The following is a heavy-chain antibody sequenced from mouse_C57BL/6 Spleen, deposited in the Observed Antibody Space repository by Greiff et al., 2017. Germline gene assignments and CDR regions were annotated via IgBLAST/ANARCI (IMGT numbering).Heavy chain of an antibody. Sequence: VQLQQSGAELVRPGTSVKVSCTASGYAFTNYLIEWVKQRPGQGLEWIGVINPGSGGTNYNEKFKGKATMTADTTSSTAYMQLSSLTSEVSAVYFCAREAQGYYFEDWGQGTTLTVAS. V-gene: IGHV1-54*01. CDR2: INPGSGGT. CDR3: AREAQGYYFED. J-gene: IGHJ2*01. CDR1: GYAFTNYL. D-gene: IGHD3-2*02.